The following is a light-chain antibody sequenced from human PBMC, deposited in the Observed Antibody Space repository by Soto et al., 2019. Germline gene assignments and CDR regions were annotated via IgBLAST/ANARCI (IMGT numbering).Light chain of an antibody. V-gene: IGKV1-39*01. J-gene: IGKJ1*01. CDR1: QSISSY. CDR2: AAS. CDR3: QQNYMTHPVT. Sequence: DILMTQSPSSLSASVGDRVTITCRACQSISSYLNWYQQKPGKAPKLLIYAASSLQRWVPSRFNRGGSRTDFSLTISMLQPEDFATYCGQQNYMTHPVTFGIGTKVEIK.